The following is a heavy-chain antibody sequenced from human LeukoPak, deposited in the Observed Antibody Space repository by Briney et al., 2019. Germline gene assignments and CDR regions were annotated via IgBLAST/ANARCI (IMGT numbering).Heavy chain of an antibody. CDR3: ARGLMLYYYGSGSYWFY. CDR1: GFTLSSYW. D-gene: IGHD3-10*01. CDR2: IKQDGSEK. Sequence: PGGSLRLSCAASGFTLSSYWMSWVRQAPGKGLEWVANIKQDGSEKYYVDSVKGRFTISRDNAKNSLYLQMNSLRAEDTAVYYCARGLMLYYYGSGSYWFYWGQGTLVTVSS. J-gene: IGHJ4*02. V-gene: IGHV3-7*01.